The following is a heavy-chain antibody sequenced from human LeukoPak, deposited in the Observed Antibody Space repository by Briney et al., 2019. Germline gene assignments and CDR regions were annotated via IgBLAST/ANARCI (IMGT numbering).Heavy chain of an antibody. Sequence: GGSLRLSCAASGFTFSSYEMSWVRQAPGKGLEWVSYISSSGSTIYYADSVKGRFTISRDNAKSSPYMEMNRLRADDTAVYYCAELGISMIGGVWGKGTTV. CDR2: ISSSGSTI. D-gene: IGHD3-22*01. CDR1: GFTFSSYE. V-gene: IGHV3-48*03. CDR3: AELGISMIGGV. J-gene: IGHJ6*01.